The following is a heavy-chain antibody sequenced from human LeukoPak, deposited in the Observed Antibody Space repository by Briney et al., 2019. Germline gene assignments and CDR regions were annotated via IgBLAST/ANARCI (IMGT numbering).Heavy chain of an antibody. Sequence: GGSLRLSCAASGFSFRSYWMSWVRQAPGKGLEWVANIKQDGSEKYYVDSVKGRFTISRDNAKNSLYLQISSLRAEDTAVYYCARDDGIPVRGYSGYSFDYWGQGTLVTVSS. CDR3: ARDDGIPVRGYSGYSFDY. V-gene: IGHV3-7*01. CDR1: GFSFRSYW. D-gene: IGHD5-12*01. CDR2: IKQDGSEK. J-gene: IGHJ4*02.